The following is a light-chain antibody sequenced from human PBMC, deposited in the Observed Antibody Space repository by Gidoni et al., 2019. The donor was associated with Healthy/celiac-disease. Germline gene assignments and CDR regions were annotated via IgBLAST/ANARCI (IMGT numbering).Light chain of an antibody. Sequence: EIVMTQSSATLSVSPGERATLPCRASQRVSSNLAWYQQKPGQAPRLLIYGASTRATGIPARFSGSGSGTEFTLTISSLQSEDFAVYYCQQYNNWPPGDTFGQGTKLEIK. J-gene: IGKJ2*01. CDR1: QRVSSN. V-gene: IGKV3-15*01. CDR3: QQYNNWPPGDT. CDR2: GAS.